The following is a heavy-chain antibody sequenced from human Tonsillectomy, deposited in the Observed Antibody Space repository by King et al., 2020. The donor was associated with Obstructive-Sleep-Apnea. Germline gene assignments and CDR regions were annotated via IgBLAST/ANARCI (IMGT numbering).Heavy chain of an antibody. V-gene: IGHV3-23*04. CDR1: GFTFSSYA. Sequence: VQLVESGGGLVQPGGSLRLSCAASGFTFSSYAMSWVRQAPGKGLEWVSGISASGGSTYYADSVKGRFTISRDNSKNTLYLQMNSLGAEDTAVYYCAKGPKWELLHYFDFWGQGTLVTVSS. CDR2: ISASGGST. D-gene: IGHD1-26*01. CDR3: AKGPKWELLHYFDF. J-gene: IGHJ4*02.